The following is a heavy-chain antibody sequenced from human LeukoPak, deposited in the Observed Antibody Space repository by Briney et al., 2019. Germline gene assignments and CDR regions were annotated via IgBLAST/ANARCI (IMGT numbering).Heavy chain of an antibody. J-gene: IGHJ4*02. Sequence: GGSLRLSCTASGFTFGDYAMSWVRQAPGKGLEWVGFIRSKAYGGTTEYAASVKGRFTISRDDSKSIAYLQMNSLKTEDTAVYYCTSWMRGEAPMDAHRDFDYWGQGTLVTVSS. D-gene: IGHD3-10*01. CDR3: TSWMRGEAPMDAHRDFDY. CDR2: IRSKAYGGTT. V-gene: IGHV3-49*04. CDR1: GFTFGDYA.